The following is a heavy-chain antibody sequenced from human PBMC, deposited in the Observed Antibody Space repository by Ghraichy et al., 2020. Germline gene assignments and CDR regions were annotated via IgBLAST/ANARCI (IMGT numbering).Heavy chain of an antibody. Sequence: LSLTCAASGFTFSSYSMNWVRQAPGKGLEWVSSISSSSCYIYYADSVKGRFTISRDNAKNSLYLQMNSLRAEDTAVYYCARGVGGVVVIASLDIWGQGTMVTVSS. V-gene: IGHV3-21*01. CDR2: ISSSSCYI. CDR3: ARGVGGVVVIASLDI. CDR1: GFTFSSYS. D-gene: IGHD2-21*01. J-gene: IGHJ3*02.